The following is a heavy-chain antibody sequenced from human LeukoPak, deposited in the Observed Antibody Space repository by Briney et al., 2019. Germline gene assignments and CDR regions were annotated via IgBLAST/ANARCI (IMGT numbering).Heavy chain of an antibody. CDR1: GFTFSSYA. D-gene: IGHD3-10*02. CDR3: AELGITMIGGV. Sequence: GGSLRLSCAASGFTFSSYAMSWVRQAPGKGLEWVSTISGSGGSTYYADSVKGRFTFSRDNSKNTLYLQMNSLRAEDTAVYYCAELGITMIGGVWGKGTTVTISS. J-gene: IGHJ6*04. V-gene: IGHV3-23*01. CDR2: ISGSGGST.